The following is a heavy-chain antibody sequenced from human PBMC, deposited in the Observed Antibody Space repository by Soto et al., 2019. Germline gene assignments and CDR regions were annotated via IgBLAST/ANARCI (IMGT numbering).Heavy chain of an antibody. Sequence: QMQLVQSGPEVKKPGTSVKVSCKASGFNFTSSAVQWVRQARGQRLELIGWIVVGSGNTNYAQKFQERVTITRDMSTSTAYMELSSLRSEDTAVYYYAAALHDYGDYVGFYFDYWGQGTLVTVSS. D-gene: IGHD4-17*01. CDR1: GFNFTSSA. CDR2: IVVGSGNT. J-gene: IGHJ4*02. CDR3: AAALHDYGDYVGFYFDY. V-gene: IGHV1-58*01.